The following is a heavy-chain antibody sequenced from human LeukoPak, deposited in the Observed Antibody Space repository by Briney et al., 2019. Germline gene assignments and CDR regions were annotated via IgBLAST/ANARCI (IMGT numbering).Heavy chain of an antibody. V-gene: IGHV3-21*01. CDR1: GFTFSDSG. J-gene: IGHJ4*02. CDR2: ISSSSSYI. Sequence: GGSLRLSCAAAGFTFSDSGMNWVRQAPGKGLEWVSFISSSSSYIYFADSMRGRFTISRDNAKHLVYLQMNSLRAEDTGVYYCARGHTLSAFDYWGQGTLVTVSS. CDR3: ARGHTLSAFDY. D-gene: IGHD1-26*01.